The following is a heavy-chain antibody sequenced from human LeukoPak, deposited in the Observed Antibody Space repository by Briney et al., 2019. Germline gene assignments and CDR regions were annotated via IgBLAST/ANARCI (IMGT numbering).Heavy chain of an antibody. D-gene: IGHD3-22*01. Sequence: GGSLRLSCAASGFTFSSYAMSWVRQAPGKGLEWVSAISGSGGSTYYADSVKGRFTISRDNSKSTLYLQMNSLRAEDTAVYNCATESYYYDSSGYYFDYWGQGTLVTVSS. J-gene: IGHJ4*02. CDR3: ATESYYYDSSGYYFDY. V-gene: IGHV3-23*01. CDR2: ISGSGGST. CDR1: GFTFSSYA.